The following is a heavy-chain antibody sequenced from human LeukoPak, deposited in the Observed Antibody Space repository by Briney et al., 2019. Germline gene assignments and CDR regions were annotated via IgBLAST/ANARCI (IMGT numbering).Heavy chain of an antibody. Sequence: SETLSLTCTVSGGSISSYYWSWIRRPAGKGLEWIGRIYTSGSTNYNPSLKSRVTMSVDTSKNQFSLKLSSVTAADTAVYYCARTPTGPYYYYYGMDVWGQGTTVTVSS. CDR1: GGSISSYY. J-gene: IGHJ6*02. V-gene: IGHV4-4*07. D-gene: IGHD4-11*01. CDR2: IYTSGST. CDR3: ARTPTGPYYYYYGMDV.